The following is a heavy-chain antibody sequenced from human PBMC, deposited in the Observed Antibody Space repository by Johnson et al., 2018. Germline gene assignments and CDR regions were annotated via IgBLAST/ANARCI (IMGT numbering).Heavy chain of an antibody. CDR1: GGTFSSYA. J-gene: IGHJ6*03. CDR3: ARGWKGTTVTTFDYYYYMDV. V-gene: IGHV1-69*12. CDR2: IIPIFGTA. Sequence: QVQLVQSGAEVKKPGSSVKVSCKASGGTFSSYAISWVRQAPGHGLEWMGGIIPIFGTANYAQKFQGRVTITADESTSTAYIELSSLRSEDTAVYYCARGWKGTTVTTFDYYYYMDVWGKGTTVTVSS. D-gene: IGHD4-11*01.